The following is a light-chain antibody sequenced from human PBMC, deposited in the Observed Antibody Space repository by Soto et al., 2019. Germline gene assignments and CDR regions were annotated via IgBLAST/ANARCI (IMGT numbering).Light chain of an antibody. V-gene: IGKV3-15*01. CDR1: QSVSAN. J-gene: IGKJ4*01. CDR2: GAS. CDR3: QQYNNWPLT. Sequence: GVTQSPATLSVSPGERATLSCRASQSVSANFAWYQQKPGQAPRLLIYGASTRATGIPARFSGSGSGTEFTHTVSSLQSEDFAVYYCQQYNNWPLTFGGGTKVEIK.